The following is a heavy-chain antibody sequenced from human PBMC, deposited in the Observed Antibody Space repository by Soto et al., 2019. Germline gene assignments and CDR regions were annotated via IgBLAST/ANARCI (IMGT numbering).Heavy chain of an antibody. CDR2: IIPIFGTA. D-gene: IGHD3-10*01. Sequence: QVQLVQSGAEVKKPGSSVKVSCKASGGTFSSYAISWVRQAPGQGLEWMGGIIPIFGTANYAQKFQGRVTITADEPTSTAYMELSSLRSEDTAVYYCASLPGSGEIYGMDVWGQGTTVTVSS. J-gene: IGHJ6*02. CDR1: GGTFSSYA. CDR3: ASLPGSGEIYGMDV. V-gene: IGHV1-69*01.